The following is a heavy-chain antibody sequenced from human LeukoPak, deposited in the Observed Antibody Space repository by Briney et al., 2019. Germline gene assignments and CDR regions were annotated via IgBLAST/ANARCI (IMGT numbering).Heavy chain of an antibody. CDR1: GYSFTSYG. V-gene: IGHV1-18*01. J-gene: IGHJ4*02. CDR3: AIPTGCGSYCFGH. CDR2: IVPSNGYT. Sequence: GASVKVSCKASGYSFTSYGISWVRQAPGQGLEWMGWIVPSNGYTTYARKFQGRVTMTTDTSTSTAYMELRSLRSDDTAVYHSAIPTGCGSYCFGHWGQGTLITVSS. D-gene: IGHD1-26*01.